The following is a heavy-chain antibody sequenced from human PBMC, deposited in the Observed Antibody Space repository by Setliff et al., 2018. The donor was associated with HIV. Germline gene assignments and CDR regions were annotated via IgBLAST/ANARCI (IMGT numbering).Heavy chain of an antibody. D-gene: IGHD2-2*03. J-gene: IGHJ3*01. CDR3: AKPTNGFYPRAFDA. CDR2: VHVGGGRT. Sequence: PGGSLRLSCAASGFTFSTYSMNWVRQAPGQRPEWVSVVHVGGGRTDYADSVRGRFVISRDDSKNMLYLQMSGLRGGDTAMYYCAKPTNGFYPRAFDAWGPGTMVTVSS. CDR1: GFTFSTYS. V-gene: IGHV3-23*01.